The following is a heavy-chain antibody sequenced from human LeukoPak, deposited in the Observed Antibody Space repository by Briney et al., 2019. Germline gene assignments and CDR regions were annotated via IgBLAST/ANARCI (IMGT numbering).Heavy chain of an antibody. CDR1: GFTFSSYA. J-gene: IGHJ4*02. D-gene: IGHD3-3*01. CDR2: ISYDGSNK. CDR3: ARGDITIFGVVIPDFDY. V-gene: IGHV3-30-3*01. Sequence: GGSLRLSCAASGFTFSSYAMHWVRQAPGKGLEWVALISYDGSNKYYADSVKGRFTISRDNSKNTLYLQMNSLRAEDTAVYYCARGDITIFGVVIPDFDYWGQGTLGTVSS.